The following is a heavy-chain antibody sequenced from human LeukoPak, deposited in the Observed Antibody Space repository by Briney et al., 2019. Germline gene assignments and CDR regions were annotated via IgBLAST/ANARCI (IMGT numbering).Heavy chain of an antibody. D-gene: IGHD1-26*01. V-gene: IGHV3-48*01. J-gene: IGHJ4*02. CDR3: ARDQRWELPGPNDY. CDR2: ISSSSSTI. Sequence: GGSLRLSCAASGFTFDDYGMSWVRQAPGKGLEWVSYISSSSSTIYYADSVKGRFTISRDNAKNSLYLQMNSLRAEDTAVYYCARDQRWELPGPNDYWGQGTLVTVSS. CDR1: GFTFDDYG.